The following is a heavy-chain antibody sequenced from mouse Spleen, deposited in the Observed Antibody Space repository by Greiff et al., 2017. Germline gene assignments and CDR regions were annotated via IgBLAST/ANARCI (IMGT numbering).Heavy chain of an antibody. D-gene: IGHD2-1*01. J-gene: IGHJ4*01. Sequence: EVKLVESGGGLVKPGGSLKLSCAASGFTFSSYAMSWVRQTPEKRLEWVATISDGGSYTYYPDNVKGRFTISRDNAKNNLYLQMSHLKSEDTAMYYCARALIYYGNRYYAMDYWGQGTSVTVSS. CDR1: GFTFSSYA. V-gene: IGHV5-4*03. CDR3: ARALIYYGNRYYAMDY. CDR2: ISDGGSYT.